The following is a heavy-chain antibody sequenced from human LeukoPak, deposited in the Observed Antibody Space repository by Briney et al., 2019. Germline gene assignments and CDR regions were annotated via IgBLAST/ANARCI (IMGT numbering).Heavy chain of an antibody. J-gene: IGHJ4*02. Sequence: ASVKVSCKVSGYTLTELSMHWVRQAPGKGLEWMGGFDPEDGETIYAQKFQGRVTMTEDTSTDTAYMELSSLRSEDTAVYYCATRVRYCSSTSCLDYRGQGTLVTVSS. CDR2: FDPEDGET. CDR1: GYTLTELS. CDR3: ATRVRYCSSTSCLDY. V-gene: IGHV1-24*01. D-gene: IGHD2-2*01.